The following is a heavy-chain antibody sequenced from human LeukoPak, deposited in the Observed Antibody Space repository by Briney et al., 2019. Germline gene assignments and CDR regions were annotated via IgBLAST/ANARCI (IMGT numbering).Heavy chain of an antibody. J-gene: IGHJ1*01. D-gene: IGHD1-26*01. CDR2: ISGSGGST. CDR3: AKSLRIVGATTGHFQH. Sequence: GGSLRPSCAASGFSFSSYAMSWVRQAPGKGLEWVSAISGSGGSTYYADSVKGRFTISRDNSKNTLYLQMNSLRAEDTAVYYCAKSLRIVGATTGHFQHWGQGTLVTVSS. CDR1: GFSFSSYA. V-gene: IGHV3-23*01.